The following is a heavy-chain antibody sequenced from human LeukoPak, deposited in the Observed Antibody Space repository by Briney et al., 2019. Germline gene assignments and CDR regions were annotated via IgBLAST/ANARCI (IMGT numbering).Heavy chain of an antibody. Sequence: HPGGSLRLSCAASGFTFSNYWMVWVRQAPGEGLEWVANIRGDGSRQYYLDSVKGRLTISRDNAKNSLYLQMSSLRADDTAVYYCVRDANYHDGSNYYDVLDIWGQGTMVTVSS. J-gene: IGHJ3*02. CDR1: GFTFSNYW. V-gene: IGHV3-7*01. CDR3: VRDANYHDGSNYYDVLDI. D-gene: IGHD3-22*01. CDR2: IRGDGSRQ.